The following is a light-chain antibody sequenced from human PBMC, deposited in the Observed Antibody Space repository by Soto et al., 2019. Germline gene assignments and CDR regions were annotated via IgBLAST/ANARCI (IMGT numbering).Light chain of an antibody. CDR1: QSVLYSSSKRNY. CDR3: QQYYSTAYT. Sequence: DIVMTQSPDSLAVSLGERATINCKSSQSVLYSSSKRNYLAWFQQKPGQPPNLLIYWASTRESGVSDRFSGTGSVTDFTLNISTLQAEDVAVYFCQQYYSTAYTFGQGNKLEIK. CDR2: WAS. J-gene: IGKJ2*01. V-gene: IGKV4-1*01.